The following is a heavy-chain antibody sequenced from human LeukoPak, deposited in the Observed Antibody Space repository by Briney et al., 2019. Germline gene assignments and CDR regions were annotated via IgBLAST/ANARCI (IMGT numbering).Heavy chain of an antibody. CDR3: ARALLYYDSSGYGY. CDR2: IYYSGST. V-gene: IGHV4-59*01. CDR1: GGSISSYY. D-gene: IGHD3-22*01. Sequence: SETLSLTCTVSGGSISSYYWSWIRQPPGKGLEWIGYIYYSGSTNYNPSLKSRVTISVDTSKNQFSLKLSSVTAADTAVYYSARALLYYDSSGYGYWGQGTLVTVSS. J-gene: IGHJ4*02.